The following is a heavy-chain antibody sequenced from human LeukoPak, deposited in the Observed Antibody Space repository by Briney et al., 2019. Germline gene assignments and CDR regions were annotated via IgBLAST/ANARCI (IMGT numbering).Heavy chain of an antibody. D-gene: IGHD1-26*01. J-gene: IGHJ4*02. CDR1: GFTFSSYW. Sequence: GGSLRLSCAASGFTFSSYWMHWVRQAPGKGLVWVSRINGDGITTTYADSVKGRSTISRDNAKNTLYLQMNSLRAEDTAVYYCARDGFGGSYSFWGQGTLVTVSS. CDR2: INGDGITT. CDR3: ARDGFGGSYSF. V-gene: IGHV3-74*03.